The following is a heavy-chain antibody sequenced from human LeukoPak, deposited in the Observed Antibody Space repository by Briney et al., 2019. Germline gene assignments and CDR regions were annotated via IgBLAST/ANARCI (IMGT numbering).Heavy chain of an antibody. V-gene: IGHV4-39*07. J-gene: IGHJ2*01. D-gene: IGHD6-13*01. CDR1: GGSISSSSYY. Sequence: PSETLSLTCAVSGGSISSSSYYWGWIRQPPGKGLEWIGSIYHSGSTYYNPSLKSRVTISVDRSKNQFSLKLSSVTAADTAVYYCARAPRGDQLVHWYFDLWGRGTLVTVSS. CDR3: ARAPRGDQLVHWYFDL. CDR2: IYHSGST.